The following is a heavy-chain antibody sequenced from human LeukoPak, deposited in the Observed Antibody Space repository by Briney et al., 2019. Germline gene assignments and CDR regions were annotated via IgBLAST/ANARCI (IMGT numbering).Heavy chain of an antibody. V-gene: IGHV3-23*01. CDR2: ISASGGST. CDR3: ASSSSGCYKFDY. CDR1: GFTFTSYV. D-gene: IGHD6-19*01. Sequence: GGSLRLSCAASGFTFTSYVMSWVRQAPGEGLEWVSAISASGGSTFYADSVKGRFTISIDNSKNTLYLQMNSLRAEDTALYYCASSSSGCYKFDYWGQGTLVTVSS. J-gene: IGHJ4*02.